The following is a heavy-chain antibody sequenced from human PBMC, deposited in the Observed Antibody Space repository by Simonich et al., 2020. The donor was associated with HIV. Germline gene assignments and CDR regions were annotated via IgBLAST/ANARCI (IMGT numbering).Heavy chain of an antibody. CDR1: GFTFSNYW. Sequence: EVQLVESGGGLVQPGGSLRLSCEASGFTFSNYWMIWVRQAPGKGLEWVAHIKQDGSQKYYGASVQGRFTLSRDNAKNSLSLQMNSLRAEDTAVYYCARGATGYVYFDYCGQGTLVTVSS. CDR2: IKQDGSQK. V-gene: IGHV3-7*01. D-gene: IGHD5-12*01. J-gene: IGHJ4*02. CDR3: ARGATGYVYFDY.